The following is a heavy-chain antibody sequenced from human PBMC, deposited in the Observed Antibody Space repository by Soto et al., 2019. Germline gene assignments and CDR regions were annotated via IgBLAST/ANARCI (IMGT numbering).Heavy chain of an antibody. V-gene: IGHV1-2*02. Sequence: QVQLVQSGAEVKESGASVKVSCKASGYTFTGYYIHWVRQAPGQGPEWVGEISPKSGVTRYAQKFQGRATMTKVTSITTVYKELSNLSPDDSAVYYCGKGRSGEVGVFYWGQGTLVTVHS. CDR1: GYTFTGYY. CDR3: GKGRSGEVGVFY. CDR2: ISPKSGVT. D-gene: IGHD1-26*01. J-gene: IGHJ4*02.